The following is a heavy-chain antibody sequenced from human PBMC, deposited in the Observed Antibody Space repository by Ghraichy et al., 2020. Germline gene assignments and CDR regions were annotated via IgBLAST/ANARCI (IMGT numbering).Heavy chain of an antibody. V-gene: IGHV1-3*01. Sequence: ASVKVSCKASGYTFTSSAIHWVRQAPGQRLEWVGWINAGNGNTKYSHEFLGRVTITRDTSASTAYMELSSLRSEDTAVYYCARDNSGYDYQFDYWGQGTLVTVSS. J-gene: IGHJ4*02. CDR3: ARDNSGYDYQFDY. CDR1: GYTFTSSA. D-gene: IGHD5-12*01. CDR2: INAGNGNT.